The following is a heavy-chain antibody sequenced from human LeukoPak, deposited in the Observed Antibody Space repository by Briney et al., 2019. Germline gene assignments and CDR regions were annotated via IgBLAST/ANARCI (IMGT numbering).Heavy chain of an antibody. D-gene: IGHD6-13*01. J-gene: IGHJ4*02. V-gene: IGHV3-48*04. Sequence: GGSLRLSCAASGFTFSSYSMNWVRQAPGKGLEWVSYICSSSSTIYYADSVKGRFTISRDNAKNSLYLQMNSLRAEDTAVYYCARDRFSSSSWYSYWGQGTLVTVSS. CDR1: GFTFSSYS. CDR2: ICSSSSTI. CDR3: ARDRFSSSSWYSY.